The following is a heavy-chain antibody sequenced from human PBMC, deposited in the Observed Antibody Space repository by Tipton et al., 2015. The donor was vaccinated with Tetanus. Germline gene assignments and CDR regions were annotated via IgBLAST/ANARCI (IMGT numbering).Heavy chain of an antibody. CDR1: GGSVSSDNYH. CDR2: ISYSGST. J-gene: IGHJ4*02. CDR3: ARGWGLFRADYFAS. V-gene: IGHV4-61*01. Sequence: TLSLTCTVSGGSVSSDNYHWSWIRQPPGKGLERIGFISYSGSTRNNASLKSRSTISVDTSKNQFFTGLNAVTTAATALYYGARGWGLFRADYFASGGQGTLVTVSS. D-gene: IGHD3-10*01.